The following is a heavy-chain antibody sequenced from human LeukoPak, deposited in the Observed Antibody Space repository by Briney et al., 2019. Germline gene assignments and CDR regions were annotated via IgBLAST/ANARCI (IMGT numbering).Heavy chain of an antibody. CDR2: IAQDGSEK. CDR1: GFTFSSYW. V-gene: IGHV3-7*01. J-gene: IGHJ5*02. D-gene: IGHD1-14*01. CDR3: ARDIPRGARYLDL. Sequence: GGSLRLSCAASGFTFSSYWMTWVRQAPGKGLEWVSNIAQDGSEKNYVDSVKGRFTISRDNGKNSLYLQMNSLRVGDTAVYYCARDIPRGARYLDLWGQGTLVTVSS.